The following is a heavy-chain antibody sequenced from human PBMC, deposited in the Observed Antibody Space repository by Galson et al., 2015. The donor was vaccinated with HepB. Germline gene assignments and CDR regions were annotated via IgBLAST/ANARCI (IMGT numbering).Heavy chain of an antibody. Sequence: SLRLSCAASGFTFSSYAMHWVRQAPGKGLEWVAVISYDGSNKYYADSVKGRFTISRDNSKNTLYLQMNSLRAEDTAVYYCASQPRMGYDTYYDYWGQGTLVTVSS. J-gene: IGHJ4*02. D-gene: IGHD3-22*01. CDR3: ASQPRMGYDTYYDY. V-gene: IGHV3-30-3*01. CDR2: ISYDGSNK. CDR1: GFTFSSYA.